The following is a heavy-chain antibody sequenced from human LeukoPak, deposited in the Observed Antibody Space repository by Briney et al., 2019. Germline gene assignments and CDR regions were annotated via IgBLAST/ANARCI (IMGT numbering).Heavy chain of an antibody. Sequence: GGSLRLSCAASGFSFSDSYMSWIRQAPGQGLEWLSDIKSSDTSTFYEDSVKGRFTVSRDNAKNSLYLQMNSLRAEDTAVYYCARRGNMSSHAFDIWGQGTVVTVSS. D-gene: IGHD2/OR15-2a*01. CDR1: GFSFSDSY. V-gene: IGHV3-11*01. CDR2: IKSSDTST. CDR3: ARRGNMSSHAFDI. J-gene: IGHJ3*02.